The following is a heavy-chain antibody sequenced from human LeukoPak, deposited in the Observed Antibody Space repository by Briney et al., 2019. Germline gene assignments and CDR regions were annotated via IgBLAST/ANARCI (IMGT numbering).Heavy chain of an antibody. J-gene: IGHJ5*02. CDR1: GYTFTGYY. V-gene: IGHV1-2*02. Sequence: APVKVSCKASGYTFTGYYMHWVRQAPGQGLEWMGWINPNSGGTNYAQKFQGRVTMTRDTSISTAYMELSRLRSDDTAVYYCARDLRRARNWFDPWGQGTLVTVSS. CDR2: INPNSGGT. CDR3: ARDLRRARNWFDP.